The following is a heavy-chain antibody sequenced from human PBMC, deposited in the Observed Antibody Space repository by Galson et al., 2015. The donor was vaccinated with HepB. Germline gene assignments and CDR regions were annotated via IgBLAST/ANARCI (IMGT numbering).Heavy chain of an antibody. Sequence: SLRLSCAASGFTFDDYTMHWVRQAPGKGLEWVSLISWDGGSTYYADSVKGRFTISRDNSKNSLYLQMNSLRTEDTALYYCAKDLGYCSSTSCYFSMDVWGKGTTVTVSS. V-gene: IGHV3-43*01. CDR1: GFTFDDYT. CDR2: ISWDGGST. D-gene: IGHD2-2*01. CDR3: AKDLGYCSSTSCYFSMDV. J-gene: IGHJ6*03.